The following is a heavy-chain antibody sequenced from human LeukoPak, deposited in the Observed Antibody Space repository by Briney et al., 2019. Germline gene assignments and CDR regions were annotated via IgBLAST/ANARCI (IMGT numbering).Heavy chain of an antibody. D-gene: IGHD2-21*02. J-gene: IGHJ6*02. CDR3: AIDVCGGDCPLVYDYHAVDV. CDR1: GYTFTSYG. CDR2: ISAYNGNT. V-gene: IGHV1-18*01. Sequence: ASVKVSRKASGYTFTSYGISWVRQAPGQGLEWMGWISAYNGNTNYAQKLQGRVTMTTDTSTSTAYMELRSLRSDDTALYYCAIDVCGGDCPLVYDYHAVDVWGQRTTVTVSS.